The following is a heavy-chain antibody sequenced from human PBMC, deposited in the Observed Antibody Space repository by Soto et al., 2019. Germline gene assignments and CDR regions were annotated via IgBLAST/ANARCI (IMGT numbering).Heavy chain of an antibody. CDR3: ARDLAYYYDSSGSLFDP. Sequence: GASVKVSCKASGGTFSRYAISWGRQAPGQGLEWMGGIIPIFGTANYAQKFQGRVTITADESTSTAYMELSSLRSEDTAVYYCARDLAYYYDSSGSLFDPWGQGTLVTVSS. V-gene: IGHV1-69*13. CDR1: GGTFSRYA. J-gene: IGHJ5*02. D-gene: IGHD3-22*01. CDR2: IIPIFGTA.